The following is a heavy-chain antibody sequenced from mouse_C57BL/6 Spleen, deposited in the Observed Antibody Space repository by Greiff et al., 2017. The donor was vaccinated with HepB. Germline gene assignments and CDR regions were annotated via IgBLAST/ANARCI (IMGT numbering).Heavy chain of an antibody. J-gene: IGHJ2*01. CDR3: ARDYDYYFDY. V-gene: IGHV1-76*01. CDR1: GYTFTDYY. Sequence: VMLVESGAELVRPGASVKLSCKASGYTFTDYYINWVKQRPGQGLEWIARIYPGSGNTYYNEKFKGKATLTAEKSSSTAYMQLSSLTSEDSAVYFCARDYDYYFDYWGQGTTLTVSS. D-gene: IGHD2-4*01. CDR2: IYPGSGNT.